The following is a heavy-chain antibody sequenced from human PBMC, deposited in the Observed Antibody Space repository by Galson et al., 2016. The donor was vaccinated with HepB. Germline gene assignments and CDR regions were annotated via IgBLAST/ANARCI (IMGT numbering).Heavy chain of an antibody. J-gene: IGHJ4*02. CDR3: SKFASGTYYLDSFDY. D-gene: IGHD3-10*01. CDR2: ISGSGGST. V-gene: IGHV3-23*01. CDR1: GFTFRSYA. Sequence: SLRLSCAASGFTFRSYAMTWVRQAPGKGLEWVSTISGSGGSTYHADSVKGRFTISRDNSQNTVYLKMNSLRAEDTAVYYWSKFASGTYYLDSFDYWGQGTLVTVSS.